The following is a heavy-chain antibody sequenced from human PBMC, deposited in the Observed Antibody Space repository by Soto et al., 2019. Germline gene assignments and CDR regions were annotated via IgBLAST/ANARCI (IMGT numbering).Heavy chain of an antibody. J-gene: IGHJ6*02. V-gene: IGHV1-8*01. CDR1: GYTFSDFD. Sequence: AASVKVSCKASGYTFSDFDINWLRQTSGQGPEWMGWMNAKSGDTFFAQRFHDKFNMTWDTSLTTAYMEVGSLTSDHAAIYYCARGNPFNYAGFDVWGQGTTVTVSS. D-gene: IGHD3-16*01. CDR2: MNAKSGDT. CDR3: ARGNPFNYAGFDV.